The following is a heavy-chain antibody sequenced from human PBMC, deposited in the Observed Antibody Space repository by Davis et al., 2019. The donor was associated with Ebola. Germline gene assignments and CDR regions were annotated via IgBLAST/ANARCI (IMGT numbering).Heavy chain of an antibody. CDR3: AGLDCTNGVCFDFDY. V-gene: IGHV3-48*02. CDR2: ISSSSSSI. Sequence: PGGSLRLSCAASGSTFSSYNMNWVRQAPGKGLEWVSNISSSSSSIYYADSVKGRFTISRDNAKNSLYLQMNSLRDEDTAVYYCAGLDCTNGVCFDFDYWGQGTLVTVSS. CDR1: GSTFSSYN. D-gene: IGHD2-8*01. J-gene: IGHJ4*02.